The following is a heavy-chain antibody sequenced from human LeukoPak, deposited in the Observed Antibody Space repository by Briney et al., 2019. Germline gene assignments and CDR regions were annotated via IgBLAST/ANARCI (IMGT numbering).Heavy chain of an antibody. CDR3: AKDSTSSSWGAFDI. Sequence: GRSLRLSCAASGFTFDDYAMHWVRHAPGKGLEWVSGISWNSGSIGYADSVKGRFTISRDNAKNSLYLQMNSLRAEDTALYYCAKDSTSSSWGAFDIWGQGTMVTVSS. CDR2: ISWNSGSI. V-gene: IGHV3-9*01. D-gene: IGHD6-13*01. CDR1: GFTFDDYA. J-gene: IGHJ3*02.